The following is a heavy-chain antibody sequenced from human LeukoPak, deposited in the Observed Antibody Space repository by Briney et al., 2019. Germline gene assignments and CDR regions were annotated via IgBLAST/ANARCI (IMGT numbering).Heavy chain of an antibody. Sequence: ASVKVSCKASGYTFTAYYMHWVRQAPGQGLEWMGWINPNSGGTNYAQKFQGRVTMTRDTSISTAYMELSRLRSDDTAVYYCARSALSGIAVAIFDYWGQGTLVTVSS. CDR1: GYTFTAYY. CDR2: INPNSGGT. J-gene: IGHJ4*02. V-gene: IGHV1-2*02. D-gene: IGHD6-19*01. CDR3: ARSALSGIAVAIFDY.